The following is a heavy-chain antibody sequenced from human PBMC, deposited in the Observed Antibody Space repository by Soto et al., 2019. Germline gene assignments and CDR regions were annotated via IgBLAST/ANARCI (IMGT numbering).Heavy chain of an antibody. V-gene: IGHV1-69*06. Sequence: QVQLVQSGAEVKKPGSSVKVSCKASGGTFSSYAISWVRQAPGQGLEWMGGIIPIFGTANYAQKFQGRVTITADKSTSTAYMELRSLRSEDTAVYYCARAPGVVVAATLGWFDPWGQGTLVTVSS. CDR2: IIPIFGTA. J-gene: IGHJ5*02. D-gene: IGHD2-15*01. CDR3: ARAPGVVVAATLGWFDP. CDR1: GGTFSSYA.